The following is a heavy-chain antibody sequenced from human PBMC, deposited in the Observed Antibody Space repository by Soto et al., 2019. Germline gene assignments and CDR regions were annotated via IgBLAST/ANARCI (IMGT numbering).Heavy chain of an antibody. CDR3: ARGFRVAATRWWFDP. CDR1: GYTFYSHS. D-gene: IGHD2-15*01. V-gene: IGHV1-18*01. J-gene: IGHJ5*02. CDR2: ISTYNGNT. Sequence: ASVKVSCKASGYTFYSHSISWVRQAPGQGLEWMGWISTYNGNTNYAQKLQGRVTMTTDTSTSTAYMELRSLRSDDTAVYYCARGFRVAATRWWFDPWGQGTLVTVSS.